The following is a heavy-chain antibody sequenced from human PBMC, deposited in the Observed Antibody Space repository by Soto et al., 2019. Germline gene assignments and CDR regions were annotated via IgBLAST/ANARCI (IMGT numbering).Heavy chain of an antibody. CDR2: INHSGST. CDR1: GGSFSGYY. V-gene: IGHV4-34*01. CDR3: ARSPTMVRGVISIYFDY. Sequence: PSETLSLTCAVYGGSFSGYYWSWIRQPPGKGLEWIGEINHSGSTNYNPSLKSRVTISVDTSKNQFSLKLSSVTAADTAVYYCARSPTMVRGVISIYFDYWGQGTLVTVSS. J-gene: IGHJ4*02. D-gene: IGHD3-10*01.